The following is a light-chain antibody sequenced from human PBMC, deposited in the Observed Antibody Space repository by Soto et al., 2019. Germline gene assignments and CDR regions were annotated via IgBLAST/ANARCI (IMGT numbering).Light chain of an antibody. V-gene: IGLV1-51*01. CDR3: GTWDNSVHAYV. J-gene: IGLJ1*01. CDR1: GSNIANNF. CDR2: DNN. Sequence: APRGTIPCFVSGSNIANNFVAWYQQFPGTSPKLLIYDNNKLPSGIPGRFSGSKSGTSATLDSTGVQTGDEADYYYGTWDNSVHAYVFGHGTKVTVL.